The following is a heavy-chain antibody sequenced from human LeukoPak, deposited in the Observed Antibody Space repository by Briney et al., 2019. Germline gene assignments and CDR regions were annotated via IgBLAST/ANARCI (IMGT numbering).Heavy chain of an antibody. J-gene: IGHJ6*04. V-gene: IGHV3-23*01. Sequence: PRGSLRLSCAASGFTFSSYAMSWVRQAPGKGLEWVSAISGSGGSTYYADSVKGRFTISRDNSKNTLYLQMNSLGAEETAVYYSAKPAHWWASPYDVWGKGTTVTVSS. CDR1: GFTFSSYA. CDR2: ISGSGGST. CDR3: AKPAHWWASPYDV. D-gene: IGHD2-15*01.